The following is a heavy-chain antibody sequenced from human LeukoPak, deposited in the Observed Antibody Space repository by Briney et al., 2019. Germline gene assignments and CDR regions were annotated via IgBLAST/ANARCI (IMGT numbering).Heavy chain of an antibody. CDR1: GGSISSGSYY. V-gene: IGHV4-61*02. J-gene: IGHJ4*02. D-gene: IGHD3-22*01. Sequence: SQTLSLTCTVSGGSISSGSYYWSWIRQPAGKGLEWIGRIYTSGSTNYNPSLKSRDTISVDTSKNQFSLKLSSVTAADTAVYYCARAPAGDSSGLYWGQGTLVTVSS. CDR3: ARAPAGDSSGLY. CDR2: IYTSGST.